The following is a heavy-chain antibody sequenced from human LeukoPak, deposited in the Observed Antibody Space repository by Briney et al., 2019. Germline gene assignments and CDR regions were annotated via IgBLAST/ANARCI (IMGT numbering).Heavy chain of an antibody. D-gene: IGHD3-3*02. CDR1: GFSFVSYG. Sequence: GGSLRLSCAASGFSFVSYGMHWVRQAPGKGLEWVAVISYDGSNKYYADSVKGRFTISRDNSKNTLYLQMNSLRAEDTAVYYCAKEWDSIAHYYYYGMDVWGQGTTVTVSS. CDR2: ISYDGSNK. J-gene: IGHJ6*02. CDR3: AKEWDSIAHYYYYGMDV. V-gene: IGHV3-30*18.